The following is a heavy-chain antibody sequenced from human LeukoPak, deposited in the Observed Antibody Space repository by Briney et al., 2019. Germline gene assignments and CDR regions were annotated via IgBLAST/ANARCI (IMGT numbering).Heavy chain of an antibody. J-gene: IGHJ3*02. CDR2: INHSGST. Sequence: PSETLSLTCAVYGGSFSGYYWTWIRQPPGKGLEWIGEINHSGSTNYSPSLKSRVTISVDTSKNQFSLKLSSGTAADTAVYHCARIAYYDSSGQPLAFDIWGQGTMVTVSS. D-gene: IGHD3-22*01. CDR1: GGSFSGYY. CDR3: ARIAYYDSSGQPLAFDI. V-gene: IGHV4-34*01.